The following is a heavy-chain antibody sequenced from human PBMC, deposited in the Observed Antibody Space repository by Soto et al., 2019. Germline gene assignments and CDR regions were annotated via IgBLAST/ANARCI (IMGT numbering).Heavy chain of an antibody. CDR3: AAGYTTGPDAFDI. V-gene: IGHV5-51*01. D-gene: IGHD6-13*01. CDR1: GYNFANYW. CDR2: IFPGDSGT. Sequence: GESLKISCKGSGYNFANYWIGWVRQMPGKGLEWMGMIFPGDSGTKNSPSLQGQITMSVDKSDSSAYLQWRGLKASDTAMYYCAAGYTTGPDAFDIWGQGTMVTVSS. J-gene: IGHJ3*02.